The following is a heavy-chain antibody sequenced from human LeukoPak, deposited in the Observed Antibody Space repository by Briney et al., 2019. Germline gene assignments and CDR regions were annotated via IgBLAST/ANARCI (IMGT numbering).Heavy chain of an antibody. CDR3: AREKHIVVVPAAPSEGTWFDP. J-gene: IGHJ5*02. V-gene: IGHV4-38-2*02. D-gene: IGHD2-2*01. Sequence: PSETLSLTCDVSGYSFSSGYYWGWIRQPPRKGLEWLGYIYYSGSAYYNPSLKSRVTISVDTSKNQFSLKLSSVTAADTAVYYCAREKHIVVVPAAPSEGTWFDPWGQGTLVTVSS. CDR1: GYSFSSGYY. CDR2: IYYSGSA.